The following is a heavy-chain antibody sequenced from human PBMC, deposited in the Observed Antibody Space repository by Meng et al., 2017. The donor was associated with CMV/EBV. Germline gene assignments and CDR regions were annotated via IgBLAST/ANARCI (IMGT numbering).Heavy chain of an antibody. D-gene: IGHD2-2*01. CDR3: ARGYQLPGWFDP. V-gene: IGHV4-39*07. J-gene: IGHJ5*02. CDR1: GGSISSSSYY. Sequence: GSLRLSCTVSGGSISSSSYYWGWIRQPPGKGLEWIGSIYYSGSTYYNPSLKSRVTISVDTSKNQFSLKLSSVTAADTAVYYCARGYQLPGWFDPWGQGTLVTVSS. CDR2: IYYSGST.